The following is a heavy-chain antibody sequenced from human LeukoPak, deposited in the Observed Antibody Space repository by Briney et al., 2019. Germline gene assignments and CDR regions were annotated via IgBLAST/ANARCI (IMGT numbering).Heavy chain of an antibody. CDR3: ARAASGYGFHDAFDI. CDR1: GYSISSGYY. J-gene: IGHJ3*02. Sequence: SSETLSLTCAVSGYSISSGYYWGWIRPPPGKGLEWIGSIYHSGRTYYNPSLKRRVTISVDTSKNQFSMKLSSVTAADTAVYYCARAASGYGFHDAFDIWGQGTMVTVSS. D-gene: IGHD5-18*01. CDR2: IYHSGRT. V-gene: IGHV4-38-2*01.